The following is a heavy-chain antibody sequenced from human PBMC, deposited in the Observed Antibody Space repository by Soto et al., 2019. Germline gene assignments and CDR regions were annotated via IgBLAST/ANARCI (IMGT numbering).Heavy chain of an antibody. D-gene: IGHD3-10*01. CDR1: GGSISSSSYY. CDR3: ARWYGSGSYSANQDAFDI. J-gene: IGHJ3*02. CDR2: IYYSGST. Sequence: QLQLQESGPGLVKPSETLSLTCTVSGGSISSSSYYWGWIRQPPGKGLEWIGSIYYSGSTYYNPYLKSRVTISVETSKNQFSMKLRSVTAADKDVYYCARWYGSGSYSANQDAFDIWGQGTMVTVSS. V-gene: IGHV4-39*01.